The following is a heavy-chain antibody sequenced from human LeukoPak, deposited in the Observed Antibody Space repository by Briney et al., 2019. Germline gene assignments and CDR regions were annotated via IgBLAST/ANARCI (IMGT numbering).Heavy chain of an antibody. CDR3: ARRGSGSYYWYYYYMDV. CDR2: INHSGST. D-gene: IGHD3-10*01. J-gene: IGHJ6*03. V-gene: IGHV4-34*01. Sequence: PSETLSLTCAVYGGSFSGYYWSWIRQPPGKGLEWIGEINHSGSTNYNPSLKSRVTISVDTSKNQFSLKLSSVTAADTAVYYCARRGSGSYYWYYYYMDVWGKGTTVTISS. CDR1: GGSFSGYY.